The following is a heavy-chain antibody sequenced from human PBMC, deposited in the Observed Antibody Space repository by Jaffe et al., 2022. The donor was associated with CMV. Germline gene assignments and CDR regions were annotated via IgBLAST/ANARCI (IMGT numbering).Heavy chain of an antibody. V-gene: IGHV4-31*03. CDR2: IYYTGET. Sequence: QVQLQESGPGLVKPSQTLSLTCTVSGSGYGTSIATGGFYWGWIRQLPVKGLEWIGNIYYTGETFYNPSLESRLTISSDKSKNQFSLRLTSVTVADTAVYYCVRSKVGASSETDYWGRGTLVTVSS. CDR1: GSGYGTSIATGGFY. D-gene: IGHD1-26*01. J-gene: IGHJ4*02. CDR3: VRSKVGASSETDY.